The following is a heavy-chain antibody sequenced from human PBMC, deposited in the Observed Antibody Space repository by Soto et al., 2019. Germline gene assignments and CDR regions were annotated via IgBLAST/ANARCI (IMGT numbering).Heavy chain of an antibody. V-gene: IGHV3-30-3*01. D-gene: IGHD6-13*01. CDR3: ARARPLDSSSWYGGAFDI. Sequence: GGSLRLSCAASGFTFSSYAMHWVRQAPGKGLEWVAVISYDGSNKYYADSVKGRFTISRDNSKNTLYLRMNSLRAEDTAVYYCARARPLDSSSWYGGAFDIWGQGTMVTVSS. CDR1: GFTFSSYA. J-gene: IGHJ3*02. CDR2: ISYDGSNK.